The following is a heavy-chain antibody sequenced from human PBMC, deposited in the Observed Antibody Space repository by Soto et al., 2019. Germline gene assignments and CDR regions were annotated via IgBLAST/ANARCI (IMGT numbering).Heavy chain of an antibody. CDR3: ARNYRYYYYYGMDV. J-gene: IGHJ6*02. Sequence: ASVKVSCKASGGTFSSYAISWVRQAPGQGLEWMGGIIPIFGTANYAQKFQGRVTITADKSTSTAYMELSSLRSEDTAVYYCARNYRYYYYYGMDVWGQGTTVTVSS. V-gene: IGHV1-69*06. CDR2: IIPIFGTA. CDR1: GGTFSSYA. D-gene: IGHD4-4*01.